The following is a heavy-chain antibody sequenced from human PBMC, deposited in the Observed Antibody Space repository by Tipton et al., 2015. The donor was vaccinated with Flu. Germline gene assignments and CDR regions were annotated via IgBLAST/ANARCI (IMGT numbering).Heavy chain of an antibody. J-gene: IGHJ4*02. Sequence: QMQLVQSGTEVKKPGASVKVSCKASGYTFSDSYIHWVRQAPGQGLEWMGRISPISGGTNSAQGFQGRVTMTRDTAISTAYMELRGLKSDDTALYYCTTDGWSRGSYYEYWGQGTLLAVSS. D-gene: IGHD2-15*01. V-gene: IGHV1-2*06. CDR1: GYTFSDSY. CDR2: ISPISGGT. CDR3: TTDGWSRGSYYEY.